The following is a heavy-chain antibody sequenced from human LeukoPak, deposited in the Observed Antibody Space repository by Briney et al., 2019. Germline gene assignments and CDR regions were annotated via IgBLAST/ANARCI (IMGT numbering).Heavy chain of an antibody. V-gene: IGHV1-69*06. CDR1: GGTFSSYA. Sequence: SVKVSCKASGGTFSSYAISWVRQAPGQGLEWMGGIIPIFGTANYAQKFQGRVTITADKSTSTAYMELSSLRSEDTAVYYCARIAVAGWGADYWGQGTLVTVSS. CDR3: ARIAVAGWGADY. J-gene: IGHJ4*02. CDR2: IIPIFGTA. D-gene: IGHD6-19*01.